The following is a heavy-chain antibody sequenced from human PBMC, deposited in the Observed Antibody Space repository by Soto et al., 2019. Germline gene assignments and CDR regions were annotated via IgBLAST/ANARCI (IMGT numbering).Heavy chain of an antibody. CDR2: IIPVFGTT. Sequence: QVQLVQSGAEVKKPGSSVKVFCKASGGTFSNYTISWVRQAPGQGLEWMGGIIPVFGTTDYEQKFQGRVTITADGSTSTAYMKLSSLRSAGTSVYYCARSSPYIVVRKSTGNQDYYGMDVWGQGTTVTVSS. V-gene: IGHV1-69*01. D-gene: IGHD2-2*01. J-gene: IGHJ6*02. CDR3: ARSSPYIVVRKSTGNQDYYGMDV. CDR1: GGTFSNYT.